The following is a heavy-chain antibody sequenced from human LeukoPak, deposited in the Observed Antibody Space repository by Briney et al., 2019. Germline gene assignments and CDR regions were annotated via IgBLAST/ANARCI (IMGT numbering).Heavy chain of an antibody. Sequence: ASVKVSCKASGYTFTSYGISWVRQAPGQGLEWMGWISAYNGNTNYAQRFQGRVTMTRDTSISTAYMELSRLTSDDTAVYYCARPTLQTLGAWGQGTLVTVSS. J-gene: IGHJ5*02. CDR1: GYTFTSYG. CDR2: ISAYNGNT. D-gene: IGHD3-10*01. V-gene: IGHV1-18*01. CDR3: ARPTLQTLGA.